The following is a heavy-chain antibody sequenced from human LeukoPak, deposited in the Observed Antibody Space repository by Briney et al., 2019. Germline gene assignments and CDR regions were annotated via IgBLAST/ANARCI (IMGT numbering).Heavy chain of an antibody. CDR2: IYYSGST. Sequence: SETLSLTCTVSGGSISSGGYYWSWIRQHPGKGLEWIGYIYYSGSTYYNPSLKSRVTISVDTSKNQFSLKLSSVTAADTAVYYCARAYGDYGGDAFDIWGQGTMVTVSS. CDR1: GGSISSGGYY. D-gene: IGHD4-17*01. V-gene: IGHV4-31*03. CDR3: ARAYGDYGGDAFDI. J-gene: IGHJ3*02.